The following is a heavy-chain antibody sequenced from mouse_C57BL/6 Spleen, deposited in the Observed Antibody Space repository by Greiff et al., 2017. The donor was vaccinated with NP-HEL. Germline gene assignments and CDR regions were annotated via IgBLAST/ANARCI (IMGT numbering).Heavy chain of an antibody. D-gene: IGHD3-2*02. CDR3: ARGAAQALFAY. CDR1: GYAFSSYW. CDR2: IYPGDGDT. J-gene: IGHJ3*01. Sequence: QVQLQQSGAELVKPGASVKISCKASGYAFSSYWMNWVKQRPGKGLEWIGQIYPGDGDTNYNGKFKGKATLTADKSTRTASMQLSRLTSEDSAVYVCARGAAQALFAYWGQGTLVTVSA. V-gene: IGHV1-80*01.